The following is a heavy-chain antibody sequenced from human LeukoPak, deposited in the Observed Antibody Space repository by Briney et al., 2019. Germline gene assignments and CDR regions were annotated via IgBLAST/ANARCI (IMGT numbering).Heavy chain of an antibody. CDR3: VKDQSAIRFAH. V-gene: IGHV1-2*02. CDR1: GYTFTGIGSY. Sequence: ASVKVSCKTSGYTFTGIGSYLYWVRQAPGQGLEWMGWINPNSGGTNYAQKFQGRVTMTRDTSISTAYMELSRLRSDDTAVYYCVKDQSAIRFAHWGQGTLVTVSS. CDR2: INPNSGGT. D-gene: IGHD6-13*01. J-gene: IGHJ4*02.